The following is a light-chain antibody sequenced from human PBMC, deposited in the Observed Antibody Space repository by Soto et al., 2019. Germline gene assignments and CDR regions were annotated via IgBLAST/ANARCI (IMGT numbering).Light chain of an antibody. J-gene: IGKJ5*01. Sequence: DIVMNQSPLSLPVTPGEPASISCRSSQSLLHSNGYNYLDWYLQKPGQSPQLLIYLGSNRASGVRVRFSVSGSETDFPLKISRVEAEDVGVYYFMQALQAITFGQGTRLEIK. CDR2: LGS. CDR3: MQALQAIT. V-gene: IGKV2-28*01. CDR1: QSLLHSNGYNY.